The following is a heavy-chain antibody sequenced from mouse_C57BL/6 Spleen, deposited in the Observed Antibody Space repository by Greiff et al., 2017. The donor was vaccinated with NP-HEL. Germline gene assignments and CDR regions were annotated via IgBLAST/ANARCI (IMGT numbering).Heavy chain of an antibody. CDR1: GYAFTNYL. J-gene: IGHJ2*01. V-gene: IGHV1-54*01. CDR2: INPGSGGT. D-gene: IGHD1-1*01. CDR3: ARGGTTVVPLDY. Sequence: QVQLQQSGAELVRPGTSVKVSCKASGYAFTNYLIEWVKQRPGQGLEWIGVINPGSGGTNYNEKFKGKATLTADKSSSTAYMQLSSLTSEDSAVYFCARGGTTVVPLDYWGQGTTLTVSS.